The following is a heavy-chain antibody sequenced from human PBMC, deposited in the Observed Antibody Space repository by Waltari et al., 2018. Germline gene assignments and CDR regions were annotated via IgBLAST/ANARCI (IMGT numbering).Heavy chain of an antibody. V-gene: IGHV1-69*01. Sequence: QVQLVQSGAEVKKPGSSVKVSCKASGGTFSSYAISWVRQAPGQGVEWMGGIIPSFGRTNYDQKFRGRVTITADESTSTAYMELSSLRSEDTAVYYCARGPDYCDYWYFDLWGRGTLVTVSS. CDR2: IIPSFGRT. J-gene: IGHJ2*01. CDR1: GGTFSSYA. CDR3: ARGPDYCDYWYFDL. D-gene: IGHD4-17*01.